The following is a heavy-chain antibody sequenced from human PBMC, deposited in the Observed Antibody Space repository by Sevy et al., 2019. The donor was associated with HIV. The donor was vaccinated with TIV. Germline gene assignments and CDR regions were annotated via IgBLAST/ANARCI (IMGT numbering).Heavy chain of an antibody. Sequence: GGSVRLSCAASGFTFSTYTMNWVRQAPGKGVEWVSSISFSSNYIYYADSVKGRFTISRDNAKNSLYLQMSSLRAEDTAVYYCARPYGSGSWEAFDIWGQGTMVTVSS. CDR3: ARPYGSGSWEAFDI. J-gene: IGHJ3*02. CDR2: ISFSSNYI. D-gene: IGHD3-10*01. CDR1: GFTFSTYT. V-gene: IGHV3-21*01.